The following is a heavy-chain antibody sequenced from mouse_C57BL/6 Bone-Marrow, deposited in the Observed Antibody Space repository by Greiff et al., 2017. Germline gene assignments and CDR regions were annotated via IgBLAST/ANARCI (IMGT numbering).Heavy chain of an antibody. V-gene: IGHV6-6*01. J-gene: IGHJ4*01. CDR3: TRPRPGFYAMDY. CDR1: GFTFSDAW. CDR2: IRNKANNHAT. Sequence: EVMLVESGGGLVQPGGSMKLSCAASGFTFSDAWMDWVRQSPEKGLEWVAEIRNKANNHATYYAESVKGRFTISRDDSKSSVYLQMNSLRAEDTGIYYCTRPRPGFYAMDYWGQGTSVTVSS.